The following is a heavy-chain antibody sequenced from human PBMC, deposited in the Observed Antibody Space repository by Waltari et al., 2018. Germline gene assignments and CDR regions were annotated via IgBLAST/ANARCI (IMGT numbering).Heavy chain of an antibody. CDR2: IXNRDNX. CDR1: WLPVSSHY. J-gene: IGHJ3*02. D-gene: IGHD1-26*01. CDR3: AXSTSELRLAFDX. Sequence: EVXLXXSGGXLIXPGGSLRLSCAAXWLPVSSHYMSWVRQAPGKGLEGVSVIXNRDNXYYADSVKGRXTISRDNSKNTLYLQMNXLRAEDTAXYXCAXSTSELRLAFDXWGQGTXVTVSS. V-gene: IGHV3-53*01.